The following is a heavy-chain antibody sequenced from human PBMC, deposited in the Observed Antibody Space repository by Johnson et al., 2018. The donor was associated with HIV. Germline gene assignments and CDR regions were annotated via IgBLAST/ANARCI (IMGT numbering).Heavy chain of an antibody. CDR3: ARDLYSSSWTNDAFDI. CDR2: ISSSGSTI. V-gene: IGHV3-11*04. CDR1: GFTFSDYY. J-gene: IGHJ3*02. D-gene: IGHD6-13*01. Sequence: QVQLVESGGGVVQPGGSLRLSCAASGFTFSDYYMSWIRQAPGKGLEWVSYISSSGSTIYYADSVKGRFTISRDNAKTSLYLQMNSLRAEDTAVYYCARDLYSSSWTNDAFDIWGQGTMVTVSS.